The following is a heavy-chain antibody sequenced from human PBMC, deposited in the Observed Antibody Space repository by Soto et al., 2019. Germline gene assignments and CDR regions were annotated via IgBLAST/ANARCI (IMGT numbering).Heavy chain of an antibody. CDR3: AKVSPYCSSTSCYRYYYYMDV. Sequence: GGSLRLSCAASGFTFSSYAMSWVRQAPGKGLEWVSAISGSGGSTYYADTVKGRFTISRDNSKNTLYLQMNSLRAEDTAVYYCAKVSPYCSSTSCYRYYYYMDVWGKGTTVTVSS. CDR2: ISGSGGST. CDR1: GFTFSSYA. J-gene: IGHJ6*03. D-gene: IGHD2-2*01. V-gene: IGHV3-23*01.